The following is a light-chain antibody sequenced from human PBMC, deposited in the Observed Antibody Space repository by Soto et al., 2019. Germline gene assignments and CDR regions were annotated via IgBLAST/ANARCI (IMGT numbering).Light chain of an antibody. Sequence: DILLTQSPATLSLSPGERSSLSCRASQSLSTYLAWYQQKPGQAPRLLIYDASNRATGIPARFSGSGSGTDFTLTISRLEPEDFAVYYCQQYGSSGTFGQGTKVDIK. J-gene: IGKJ1*01. CDR1: QSLSTY. CDR2: DAS. V-gene: IGKV3-11*01. CDR3: QQYGSSGT.